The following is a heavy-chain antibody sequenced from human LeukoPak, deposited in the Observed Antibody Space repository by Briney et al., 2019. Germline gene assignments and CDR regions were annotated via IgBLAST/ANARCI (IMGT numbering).Heavy chain of an antibody. CDR1: GFIFSNYA. D-gene: IGHD6-19*01. J-gene: IGHJ4*02. Sequence: PGGSLRLSCTASGFIFSNYAMSWVRQVPGRGLEWVSTISSRGDSTYVVDSVKGRFTISRDNSKNSLYLQMNTVRAEDTAVYYCVKGPRPDITVAHTVENWGQGTLVTVSS. CDR2: ISSRGDST. CDR3: VKGPRPDITVAHTVEN. V-gene: IGHV3-23*01.